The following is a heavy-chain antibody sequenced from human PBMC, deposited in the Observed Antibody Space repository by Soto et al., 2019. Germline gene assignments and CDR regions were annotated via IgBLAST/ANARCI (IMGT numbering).Heavy chain of an antibody. D-gene: IGHD3-22*01. Sequence: QLQLQESGPGLVKPSETLSLTCTVSGGSISSSTYYWGWIRQPPGQGLEWIGNIYYGGIPYYNPSLKSRVTVSVDTSKNQFSLKLSSVTAADTAVYYCARQSGSGYYTVAYWGQGTLVTVSS. V-gene: IGHV4-39*01. J-gene: IGHJ4*02. CDR3: ARQSGSGYYTVAY. CDR2: IYYGGIP. CDR1: GGSISSSTYY.